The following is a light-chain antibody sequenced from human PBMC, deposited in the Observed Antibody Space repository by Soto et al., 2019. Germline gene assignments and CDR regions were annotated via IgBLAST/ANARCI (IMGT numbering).Light chain of an antibody. CDR3: GTWDTSLDIGV. Sequence: QSVLTQPPSVSAAPGQMVTISCSGSSSNIGYNYVSWYRHLPGTAPKLLIYENTKRPSGIPDRFSGSKSGTSATLGITGLQTEDEADYYCGTWDTSLDIGVFGGGTKLTVL. J-gene: IGLJ3*02. CDR1: SSNIGYNY. CDR2: ENT. V-gene: IGLV1-51*01.